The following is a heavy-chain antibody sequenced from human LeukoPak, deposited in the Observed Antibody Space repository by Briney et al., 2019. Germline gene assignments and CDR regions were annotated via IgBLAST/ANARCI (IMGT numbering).Heavy chain of an antibody. Sequence: SETLSLTCTVSGGSISSYYWSWIRQPPGKGLEWIGYIYTSGSTNYNPSLKSRVTISVDTSKNQFSLKLSSAAAADTAVYYCASGRPSYYYDSIGIRFDPWGQGTLVTVSS. CDR1: GGSISSYY. CDR2: IYTSGST. J-gene: IGHJ5*02. D-gene: IGHD3-22*01. V-gene: IGHV4-4*09. CDR3: ASGRPSYYYDSIGIRFDP.